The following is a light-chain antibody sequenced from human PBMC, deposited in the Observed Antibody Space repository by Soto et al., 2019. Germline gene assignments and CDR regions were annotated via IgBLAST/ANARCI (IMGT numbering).Light chain of an antibody. V-gene: IGKV3-11*01. Sequence: EIVLTQSPATLSLSPGERVTLSCRASQSVSSYLAWYQQKPGQAPRLLIYDASNRATGIPARFSGSGSGTDFTLTISSLEPEDFAVYYCQQRSNLPLTFGGGTKVEIK. J-gene: IGKJ4*01. CDR1: QSVSSY. CDR2: DAS. CDR3: QQRSNLPLT.